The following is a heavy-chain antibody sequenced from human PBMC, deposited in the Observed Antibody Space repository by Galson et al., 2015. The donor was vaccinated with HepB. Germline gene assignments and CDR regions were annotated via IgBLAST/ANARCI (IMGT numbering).Heavy chain of an antibody. J-gene: IGHJ4*02. CDR1: GFTFSSYG. D-gene: IGHD2-2*01. CDR2: IRYDGSNK. V-gene: IGHV3-30*02. CDR3: ARDGRCSSTSCHLDY. Sequence: SLRLSCAASGFTFSSYGMHWVRQAPGKGLEWVAFIRYDGSNKYYADSVKGRFTISRDNSKNTLYLQMYSLRAEDTAVYYCARDGRCSSTSCHLDYWGRGTLVTVSS.